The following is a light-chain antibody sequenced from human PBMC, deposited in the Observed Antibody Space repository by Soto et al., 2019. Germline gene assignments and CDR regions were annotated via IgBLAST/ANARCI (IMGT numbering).Light chain of an antibody. CDR2: DAS. V-gene: IGKV3-11*01. CDR3: QQRDNWPPT. CDR1: QSVSSN. J-gene: IGKJ1*01. Sequence: MLTRSPDTLSESPCVRGTRFCRASQSVSSNLAWYQQKAGQAPRLLIYDASHRATGIPARFSGSGSGTDFSLTINSLEPEDLALYDCQQRDNWPPTFGQGT.